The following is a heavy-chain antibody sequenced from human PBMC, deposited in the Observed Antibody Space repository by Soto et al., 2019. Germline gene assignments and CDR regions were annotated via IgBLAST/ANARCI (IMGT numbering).Heavy chain of an antibody. Sequence: SATLSLTCPVSGASIKSGNYFWGWIRQPPGKGLEFVGSIHSSGGTYYNPSLKSRVTVSVDLSNSHFSLSLKSLTATDTAVYYCGRLAEAATGHTDFDFWGQGTLVTVSS. V-gene: IGHV4-39*02. J-gene: IGHJ4*02. CDR3: GRLAEAATGHTDFDF. CDR1: GASIKSGNYF. D-gene: IGHD2-15*01. CDR2: IHSSGGT.